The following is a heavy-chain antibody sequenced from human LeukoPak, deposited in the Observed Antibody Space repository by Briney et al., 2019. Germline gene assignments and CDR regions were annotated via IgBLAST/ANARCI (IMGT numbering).Heavy chain of an antibody. D-gene: IGHD3-16*02. CDR2: ISAYNGNT. CDR1: GYTFTSYG. V-gene: IGHV1-18*03. J-gene: IGHJ4*02. Sequence: ASVKVSCKASGYTFTSYGISWVRQAPGQGLEWMGWISAYNGNTNYAQKLQGRVTMTTDTSTSTAYMELRSLRSDDMAVYYCARDQHVWGSYRTFDYWGQGTLVTVSS. CDR3: ARDQHVWGSYRTFDY.